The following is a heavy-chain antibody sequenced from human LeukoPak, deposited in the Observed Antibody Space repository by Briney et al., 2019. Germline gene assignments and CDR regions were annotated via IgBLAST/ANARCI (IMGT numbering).Heavy chain of an antibody. CDR3: ARYTQWLGRGNFDY. CDR2: IYYSGST. J-gene: IGHJ4*02. CDR1: GGSISSYY. V-gene: IGHV4-59*12. D-gene: IGHD6-19*01. Sequence: SETLSLTCTVSGGSISSYYWSWIRQPPGKGLEWIGYIYYSGSTNYNPSPKSRVTISVDTSKNQFSLKLSSVTAADTAVYYCARYTQWLGRGNFDYWGQGTLVTVSS.